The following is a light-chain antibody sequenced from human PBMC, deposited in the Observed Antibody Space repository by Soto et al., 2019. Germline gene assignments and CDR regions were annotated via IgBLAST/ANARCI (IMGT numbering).Light chain of an antibody. V-gene: IGKV4-1*01. CDR1: QSVLYSSNNKNY. CDR3: QQYYSTPPT. J-gene: IGKJ4*01. CDR2: WAS. Sequence: DTVMTQSPDSLAVSLGERATINCKSSQSVLYSSNNKNYLAWYQQKPGQPPKLLIYWASTRESGVPDRFSGSGSGTGFTLTISSLQAEDVAVYYCQQYYSTPPTFGGGTKVEIK.